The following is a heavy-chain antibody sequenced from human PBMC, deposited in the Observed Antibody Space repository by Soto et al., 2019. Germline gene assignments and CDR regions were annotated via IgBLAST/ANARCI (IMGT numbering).Heavy chain of an antibody. Sequence: QVQLVQSGAEAKKPGASVKVSCKASGYTFTSYAMHWVRQAPGQRLEWMGWINAGNGNTKYSQKFQGRVTITRDTSASTAYMELSSLRSEDTAVYYCARDRSSWPGYFDYWGQGTLVTVSS. V-gene: IGHV1-3*01. J-gene: IGHJ4*02. CDR1: GYTFTSYA. CDR2: INAGNGNT. CDR3: ARDRSSWPGYFDY. D-gene: IGHD6-13*01.